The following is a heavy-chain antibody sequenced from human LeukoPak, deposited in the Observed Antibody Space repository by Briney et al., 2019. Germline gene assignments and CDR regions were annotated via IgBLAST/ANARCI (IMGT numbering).Heavy chain of an antibody. CDR2: ISYDGSNK. V-gene: IGHV3-30*18. Sequence: PGGSLRLSCAASGFTFSSYGMHWVRQAPGKGLEWVAVISYDGSNKYYADSVKGRFTISRDNSKNTLYLQMNSLRAEDTAVYYCAKDYGYARRWLPKGEGGYFDYWGQGTLVTVSS. CDR3: AKDYGYARRWLPKGEGGYFDY. D-gene: IGHD5-24*01. CDR1: GFTFSSYG. J-gene: IGHJ4*02.